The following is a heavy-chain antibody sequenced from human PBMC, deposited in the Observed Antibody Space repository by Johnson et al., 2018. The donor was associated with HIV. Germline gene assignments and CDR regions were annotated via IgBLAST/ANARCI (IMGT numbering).Heavy chain of an antibody. J-gene: IGHJ3*02. Sequence: QVQLVESGGGLVKPGGSLRLSCAASGFTFSSYAMYWVRQAPGKGLEWVAVISYDGSNKYYADSVKGRFTISRDNSKNTLYLQMNSLRPEDTAVYSCAKQYFGSGGSVHAFDIWGQGTLVTVSS. D-gene: IGHD3-10*01. CDR1: GFTFSSYA. V-gene: IGHV3-30*18. CDR2: ISYDGSNK. CDR3: AKQYFGSGGSVHAFDI.